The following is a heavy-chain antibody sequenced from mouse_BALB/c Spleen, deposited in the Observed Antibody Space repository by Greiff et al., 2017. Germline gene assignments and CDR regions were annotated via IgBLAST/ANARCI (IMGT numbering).Heavy chain of an antibody. CDR3: AREFYYGSSHVGGAMDY. CDR2: IYPGDGDT. D-gene: IGHD1-1*01. CDR1: GYTFTSYW. J-gene: IGHJ4*01. Sequence: QVQLKESGAELARPGASVKLSCKASGYTFTSYWMQWVKQRPGQGLEWIGAIYPGDGDTRYTQKFKGKATLTADKSSSTAYMQLSSLASEDSAVYYCAREFYYGSSHVGGAMDYWGQGTSVTVSS. V-gene: IGHV1-87*01.